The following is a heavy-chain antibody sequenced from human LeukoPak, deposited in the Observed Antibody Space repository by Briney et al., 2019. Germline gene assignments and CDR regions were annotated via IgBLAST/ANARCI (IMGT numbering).Heavy chain of an antibody. Sequence: SETLSLTRAVYGGSFSGYYWSWIRQPPRKGLEWVGEITHRGSANYNPSLKSRVTISVDTSKDQFSLKLSSETAADTAVYYCARGRLSPSRVPAARVRFDYWGQGTLVTVSS. V-gene: IGHV4-34*01. CDR1: GGSFSGYY. CDR3: ARGRLSPSRVPAARVRFDY. J-gene: IGHJ4*02. D-gene: IGHD2-2*01. CDR2: ITHRGSA.